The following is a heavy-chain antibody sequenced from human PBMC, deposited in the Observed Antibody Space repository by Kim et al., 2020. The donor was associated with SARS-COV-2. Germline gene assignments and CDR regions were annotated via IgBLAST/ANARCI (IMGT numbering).Heavy chain of an antibody. D-gene: IGHD3-22*01. CDR1: GGTFSSYA. CDR2: IIPIFGTA. CDR3: ARGWDYYYDSSGYYYAFDI. J-gene: IGHJ3*02. Sequence: SVKVSCKASGGTFSSYAISWVRQAPGQGLEWMGGIIPIFGTANYAQKFQGRVTITADESTSTAYMELSSLRSEDTAVYYCARGWDYYYDSSGYYYAFDIWGQGTMVTVSS. V-gene: IGHV1-69*13.